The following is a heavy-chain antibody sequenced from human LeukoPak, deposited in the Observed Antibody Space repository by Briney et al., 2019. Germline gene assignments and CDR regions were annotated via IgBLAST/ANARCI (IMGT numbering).Heavy chain of an antibody. CDR2: ISGSGGSA. CDR3: AKTPNLVAPAAMGLHFDY. D-gene: IGHD2-2*01. Sequence: PGGSLRLSCAASGFTFSSYSMSWVRQAPGEWLERVSPISGSGGSAYYADSVKCRFTISRDNSKNTLSLQLNSLRAADTAVYYCAKTPNLVAPAAMGLHFDYWGQGTLVTVSS. CDR1: GFTFSSYS. V-gene: IGHV3-23*01. J-gene: IGHJ4*02.